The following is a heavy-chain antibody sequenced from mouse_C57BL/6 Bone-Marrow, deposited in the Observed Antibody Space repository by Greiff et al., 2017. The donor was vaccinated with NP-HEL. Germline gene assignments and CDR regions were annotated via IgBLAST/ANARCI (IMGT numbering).Heavy chain of an antibody. CDR1: GYTFTSYW. V-gene: IGHV1-64*01. CDR3: AREGGLRRGGYYYAMDY. J-gene: IGHJ4*01. D-gene: IGHD2-4*01. Sequence: VQLQQPGAELVKPGASVKLSCKASGYTFTSYWMHWVKQRPGQGLEWIGMIHPNSGSTNYNEKFKSKATLTVDKSSSTAYMQLSSLTSEDSAVYYCAREGGLRRGGYYYAMDYWGQGTSVTVSS. CDR2: IHPNSGST.